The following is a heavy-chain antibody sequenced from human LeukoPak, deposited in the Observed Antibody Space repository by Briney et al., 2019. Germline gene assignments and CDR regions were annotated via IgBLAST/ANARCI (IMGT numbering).Heavy chain of an antibody. CDR2: IKEDGSEI. V-gene: IGHV3-7*01. CDR1: GFNFSTYW. Sequence: GGSLRLSCAASGFNFSTYWMTWVRQVPGKGLEWVANIKEDGSEIYYVDAVKGRFSISRDNAKTSLYLQMNSLSVADTAVYYCVTDQTGRHQYFFDYWGQGTLVTVSS. D-gene: IGHD3-10*01. J-gene: IGHJ4*02. CDR3: VTDQTGRHQYFFDY.